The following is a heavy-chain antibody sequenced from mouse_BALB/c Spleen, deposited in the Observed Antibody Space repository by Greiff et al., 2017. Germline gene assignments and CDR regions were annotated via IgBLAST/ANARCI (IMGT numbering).Heavy chain of an antibody. J-gene: IGHJ4*01. V-gene: IGHV1-14*01. Sequence: EVQLQQSGPELVKPGASVKMSCKASGYTFTSYVMHWVKQKPGQGLEWIGYINPYNDGTKYNEKFKGKATLTSDKSSSTAYMELSSLTSEDSAVYYGERGGGTGAMDYWGQGTSVTVSS. D-gene: IGHD3-3*01. CDR2: INPYNDGT. CDR1: GYTFTSYV. CDR3: ERGGGTGAMDY.